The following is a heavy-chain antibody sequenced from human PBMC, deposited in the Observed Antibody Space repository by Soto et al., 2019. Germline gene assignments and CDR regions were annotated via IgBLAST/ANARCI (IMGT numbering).Heavy chain of an antibody. Sequence: KSGGSLRLSCAASGFTFSYYYMSWIRQSPGKGLEWVSYISSSSSYTNYADSVKGRFTISRDNAKNSLYLQMNSLRAEDTAVYYCARVGGRSGYYCPCWGQGTLVTVSS. CDR3: ARVGGRSGYYCPC. D-gene: IGHD3-3*01. CDR2: ISSSSSYT. V-gene: IGHV3-11*06. CDR1: GFTFSYYY. J-gene: IGHJ4*02.